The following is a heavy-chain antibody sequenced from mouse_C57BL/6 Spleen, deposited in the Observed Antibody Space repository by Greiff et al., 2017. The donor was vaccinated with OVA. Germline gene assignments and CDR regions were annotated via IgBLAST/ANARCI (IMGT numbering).Heavy chain of an antibody. J-gene: IGHJ3*01. V-gene: IGHV5-17*01. Sequence: EVQLVESGGGLVKPGGSLKLSCAASGFTFSDYGMHWVRQAPEKGLEWVAYISSGSSTIYYADTVKGRFTISRDNAKNTLFLQMTSLRSEDTAMYYCARGPEGFAYWGQGTLVTVSA. CDR1: GFTFSDYG. CDR2: ISSGSSTI. CDR3: ARGPEGFAY.